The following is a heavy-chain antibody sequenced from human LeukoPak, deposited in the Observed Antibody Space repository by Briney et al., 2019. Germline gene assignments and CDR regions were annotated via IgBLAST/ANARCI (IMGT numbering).Heavy chain of an antibody. CDR3: ARDMGVISRTQRKNRNWFDP. D-gene: IGHD3-10*01. Sequence: SQTLSLTCAISGDSFSSNSAAWNWIRQSPSRGLEWLERTYYRSKWYNDYAVSVKSRVTINPDTSKNQFSLQLNSVTPEDTAVYYCARDMGVISRTQRKNRNWFDPWGQGTLVTVSS. V-gene: IGHV6-1*01. J-gene: IGHJ5*02. CDR2: TYYRSKWYN. CDR1: GDSFSSNSAA.